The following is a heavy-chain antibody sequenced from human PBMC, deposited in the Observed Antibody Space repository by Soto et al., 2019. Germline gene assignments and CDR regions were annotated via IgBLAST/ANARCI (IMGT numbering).Heavy chain of an antibody. V-gene: IGHV4-59*01. CDR2: IYYSGST. D-gene: IGHD2-15*01. Sequence: QVQLQESGPGLVKPSETLSLTCTVSGGSISSYYWSWIRQPPGKGLEWIGYIYYSGSTNYNPSLKSRVTRSVDTSKNQFSLKLSSVTAADTAVYYCARGGYCSGGSCYSYYYYYGMDVWGQGTTVTVSS. J-gene: IGHJ6*02. CDR1: GGSISSYY. CDR3: ARGGYCSGGSCYSYYYYYGMDV.